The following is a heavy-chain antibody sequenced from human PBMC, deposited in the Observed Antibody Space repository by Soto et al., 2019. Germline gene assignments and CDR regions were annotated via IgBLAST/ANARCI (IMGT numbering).Heavy chain of an antibody. J-gene: IGHJ6*02. D-gene: IGHD3-3*01. CDR3: ARDKYYDFWSGQYYGMDV. CDR2: IYHSGST. V-gene: IGHV4-4*02. CDR1: GGSISSSNW. Sequence: QVQLQESGPGLVKPSGTLSLTCAVSGGSISSSNWWSWVRQPPGKGLEWIGEIYHSGSTNYNPSLKRRVTISVDKSKNQFSLKLSSVTAADTAVYYCARDKYYDFWSGQYYGMDVWGQGTTVTVSS.